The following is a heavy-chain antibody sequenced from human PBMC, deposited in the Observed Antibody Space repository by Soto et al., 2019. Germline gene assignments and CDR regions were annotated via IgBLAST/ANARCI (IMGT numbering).Heavy chain of an antibody. CDR1: GFSLSNYW. D-gene: IGHD4-17*01. J-gene: IGHJ4*02. CDR2: IKQDGSAT. CDR3: ARWTTALDY. Sequence: EVQLVEYGGGLVQPGGSLRLSCAASGFSLSNYWMTWVRRAPGKRPEWVANIKQDGSATYYMDSVRGRFTISRDNANNSLFLQMNSLRAEDTALYYCARWTTALDYWGQGALVTVSS. V-gene: IGHV3-7*03.